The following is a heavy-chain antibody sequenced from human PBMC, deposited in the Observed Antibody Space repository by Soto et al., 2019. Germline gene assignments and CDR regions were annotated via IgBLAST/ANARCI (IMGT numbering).Heavy chain of an antibody. Sequence: EASVKVSCKASGYTFTSYYMHWVRQAPGQGLEWMGIINPSDGSTSYAQKFQGRVTMTTDTSTSTAYMELRSLRSEDTAVYYCASGEWELLDYWGQGTLVTVSS. V-gene: IGHV1-46*01. D-gene: IGHD1-26*01. CDR2: INPSDGST. J-gene: IGHJ4*02. CDR1: GYTFTSYY. CDR3: ASGEWELLDY.